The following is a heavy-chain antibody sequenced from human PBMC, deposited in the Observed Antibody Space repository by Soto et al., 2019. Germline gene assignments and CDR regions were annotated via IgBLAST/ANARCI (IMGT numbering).Heavy chain of an antibody. D-gene: IGHD4-17*01. J-gene: IGHJ3*02. CDR2: IYHTGSS. Sequence: QVQLRESGSGLVRPSQTLSLTCYVSGGSISGGYSWGWIRQPPGKGLEWIGYIYHTGSSHYSPSLKNRVTMSVDKSKNHFSLRLTSVTAADTAVYFCAKEGDYSAFVIWGQGTMVIVSS. CDR3: AKEGDYSAFVI. V-gene: IGHV4-30-2*01. CDR1: GGSISGGYS.